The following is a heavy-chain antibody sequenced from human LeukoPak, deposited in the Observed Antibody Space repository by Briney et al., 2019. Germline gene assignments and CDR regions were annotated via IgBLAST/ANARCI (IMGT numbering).Heavy chain of an antibody. CDR2: INSDGSST. CDR3: ARVMADYGGKGNDAFDI. D-gene: IGHD4-23*01. J-gene: IGHJ3*02. V-gene: IGHV3-74*01. CDR1: GFTLSSYW. Sequence: GGSLRLSCAASGFTLSSYWMHWVRQAPGKGLVWVSRINSDGSSTSYADSVKGRFTISRDNAKNTLYLQMNNLRAEDTALYHCARVMADYGGKGNDAFDIWGQGTMVTVSS.